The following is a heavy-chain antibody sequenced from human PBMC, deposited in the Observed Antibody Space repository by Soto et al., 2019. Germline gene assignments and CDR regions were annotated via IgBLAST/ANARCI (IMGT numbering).Heavy chain of an antibody. CDR3: ARDLGWAFDS. V-gene: IGHV3-48*02. J-gene: IGHJ4*02. CDR2: ISGGGRPI. D-gene: IGHD6-19*01. CDR1: GFTFSTFS. Sequence: ESGGGSVQPGGSLRLSCAASGFTFSTFSMNWVCQAPGRGLEWISYISGGGRPISYADSVKGRFTISRDNAKNSLYLQMDSLTDEDTAVYYCARDLGWAFDSWGQGTLVTVSS.